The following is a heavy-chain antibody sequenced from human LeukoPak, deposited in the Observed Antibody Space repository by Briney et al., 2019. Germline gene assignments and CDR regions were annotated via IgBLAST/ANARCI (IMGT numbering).Heavy chain of an antibody. V-gene: IGHV4-34*01. CDR1: GGSFSGYY. Sequence: PSETLSLTCAVYGGSFSGYYWSWIRQPPGKGLEWIGEINHSGSTNYNPSLKSRVTISVDTSKNQFSLKLSSVTAANTAVYYCARDSRTSLAYWGQGTLVTVSS. D-gene: IGHD3/OR15-3a*01. CDR2: INHSGST. J-gene: IGHJ4*02. CDR3: ARDSRTSLAY.